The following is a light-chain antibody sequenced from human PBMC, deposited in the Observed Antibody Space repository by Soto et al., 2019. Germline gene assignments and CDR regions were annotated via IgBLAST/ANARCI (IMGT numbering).Light chain of an antibody. CDR2: DVD. CDR1: SSDIGYYIY. CDR3: SSYRSSSTLGV. V-gene: IGLV2-14*03. J-gene: IGLJ3*02. Sequence: QSALTQPASVSGSPGQSITISCTGPSSDIGYYIYVSWYQQHPGKAPKLILYDVDKRPSGVSDRFSGSKSDNTASLTISGLQAEDEADYYCSSYRSSSTLGVFGGGTQLTVL.